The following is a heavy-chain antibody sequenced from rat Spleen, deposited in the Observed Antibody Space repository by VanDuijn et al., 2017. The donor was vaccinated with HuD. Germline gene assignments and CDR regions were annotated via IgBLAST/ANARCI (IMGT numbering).Heavy chain of an antibody. D-gene: IGHD1-6*01. Sequence: EVQLVESGGGLVQPGRSLKLSCAASGFTFSDYYMAWVRQAPKKGLEWVASISYEGMSTYYGDSVKGRFTISRDNAKNTLYLQMNSLRSEDTATYYCTTGPYTTDLYFDYWGQGVMVTVSS. CDR2: ISYEGMST. CDR3: TTGPYTTDLYFDY. V-gene: IGHV5-22*01. CDR1: GFTFSDYY. J-gene: IGHJ2*01.